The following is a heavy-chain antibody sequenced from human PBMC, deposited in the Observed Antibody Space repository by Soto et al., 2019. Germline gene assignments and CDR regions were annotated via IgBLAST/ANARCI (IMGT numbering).Heavy chain of an antibody. CDR2: MSYAGSNE. Sequence: QVQLVESGGGVLQPGRSLRLSCAASGFTFSHYAMHWVRQAPGKGQEWVALMSYAGSNEYYADSVKGRFTISRDNSKNTLYLQMNCLSAEETAVYYCAKDGRHNFDYWGEGTLVTVSS. V-gene: IGHV3-30*18. CDR1: GFTFSHYA. J-gene: IGHJ4*02. CDR3: AKDGRHNFDY. D-gene: IGHD1-26*01.